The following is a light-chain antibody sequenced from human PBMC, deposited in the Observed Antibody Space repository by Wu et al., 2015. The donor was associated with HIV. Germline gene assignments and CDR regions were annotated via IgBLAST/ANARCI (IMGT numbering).Light chain of an antibody. V-gene: IGKV3-20*01. J-gene: IGKJ1*01. CDR2: GTS. CDR1: QSVSSNY. CDR3: QHYANALWT. Sequence: EIVLTQSPGTLSLSPGERATLSCKASQSVSSNYLTWYQQKSGQAPRLLIYGTSKRGTGIPDRFSGGGSGTDFTLTISRLETEDFAVYYCQHYANALWTFGQGTKVE.